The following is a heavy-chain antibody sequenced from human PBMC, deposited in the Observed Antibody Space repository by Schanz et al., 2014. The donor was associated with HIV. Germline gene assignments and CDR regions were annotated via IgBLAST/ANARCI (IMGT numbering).Heavy chain of an antibody. CDR2: IHGGGGIP. CDR1: GFTFSTYA. Sequence: EVQLVESGGGLVQPGGSLRLSCAASGFTFSTYAMTWVRQAPGKGLEWVASIHGGGGIPYYADFVKGRFTVSRDNSKSTLYLQMDSLRAEDTAVYYCTKEVPPDVWGQGTTVTVSS. J-gene: IGHJ6*02. CDR3: TKEVPPDV. D-gene: IGHD1-1*01. V-gene: IGHV3-23*04.